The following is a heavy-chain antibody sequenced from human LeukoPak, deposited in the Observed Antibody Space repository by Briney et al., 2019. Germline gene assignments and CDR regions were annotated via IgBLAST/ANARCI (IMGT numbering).Heavy chain of an antibody. CDR2: IKEDGSEK. CDR3: ARVPDY. J-gene: IGHJ4*02. Sequence: GGSLRLSCAASGFLFSRYWMSWVRQAPGKGLEWVANIKEDGSEKYYVESMKGRFTISRDNAKNSLYLQMNSLRAEDTAVYYCARVPDYWGQGTLVTVSS. V-gene: IGHV3-7*01. CDR1: GFLFSRYW.